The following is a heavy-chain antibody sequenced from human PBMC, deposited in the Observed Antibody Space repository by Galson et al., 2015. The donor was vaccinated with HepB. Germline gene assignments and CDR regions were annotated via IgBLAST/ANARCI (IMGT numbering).Heavy chain of an antibody. Sequence: SVKVSCKASGGTFSSYAISWVRQAPGQGLEWMGGIIPIFGTANYAQKFQGRVTITADESTSTAYMELSSLRSEDTAVYYCARDTRTPRTSYWYFDLWGRGTLVTVSS. CDR1: GGTFSSYA. J-gene: IGHJ2*01. CDR2: IIPIFGTA. V-gene: IGHV1-69*13. D-gene: IGHD1-14*01. CDR3: ARDTRTPRTSYWYFDL.